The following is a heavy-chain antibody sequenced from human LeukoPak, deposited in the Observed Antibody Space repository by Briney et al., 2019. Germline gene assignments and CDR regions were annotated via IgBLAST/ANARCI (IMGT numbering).Heavy chain of an antibody. V-gene: IGHV3-30*02. CDR3: AKDRSGQHLDY. CDR2: IRYVGSNK. CDR1: GFTFSSFG. D-gene: IGHD3-22*01. J-gene: IGHJ4*02. Sequence: GGSLRLSCAASGFTFSSFGMHGVRQAPGKGVEWVAFIRYVGSNKYDADSVKGRFTISRDNSKNTMYLQMNSLRAEDTAVYYCAKDRSGQHLDYWGQGTLVTVSS.